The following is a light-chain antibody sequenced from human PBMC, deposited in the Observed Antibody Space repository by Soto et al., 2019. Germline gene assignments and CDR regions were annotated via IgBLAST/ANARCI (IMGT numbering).Light chain of an antibody. CDR1: QSVSSSY. J-gene: IGKJ1*01. Sequence: EIELTQSPGTLSLSPGERATLSCRASQSVSSSYVAWYQQKPGQAPRLLIYGASTRATGIPDGFRGSGSGTAVILSISRLEPEHFAVDYGHQYNSAPRTFGQGTKVEIK. CDR3: HQYNSAPRT. CDR2: GAS. V-gene: IGKV3-20*01.